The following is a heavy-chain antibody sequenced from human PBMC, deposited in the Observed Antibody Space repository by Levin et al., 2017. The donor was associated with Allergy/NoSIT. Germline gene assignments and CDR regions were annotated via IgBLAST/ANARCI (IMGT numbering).Heavy chain of an antibody. D-gene: IGHD3-16*01. CDR3: ARSPSDFLGGYGMDV. V-gene: IGHV3-23*01. CDR2: ISVSGDTT. J-gene: IGHJ6*02. Sequence: GGSLRLSCAASGFTFSAFVVNWVRQAPGKGLEWVSVISVSGDTTFYADSVQGRFTMSRDNSKNTLFLQMDSLRVEDTAIYYCARSPSDFLGGYGMDVWGQGTTVAVSS. CDR1: GFTFSAFV.